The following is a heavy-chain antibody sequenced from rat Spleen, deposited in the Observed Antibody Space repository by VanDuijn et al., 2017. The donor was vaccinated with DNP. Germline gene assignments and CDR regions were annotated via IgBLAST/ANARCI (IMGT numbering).Heavy chain of an antibody. J-gene: IGHJ3*01. CDR1: GYTFTTYY. D-gene: IGHD1-11*01. CDR3: ARGSRVWFAY. CDR2: INMGSGGT. Sequence: QVQLQQSGAELAKPGSSVMISCRASGYTFTTYYIGWIKQTTRQGLEFIGYINMGSGGTNYNEKFKGKATLTVDKSSSTAFMQLNSLTPDDSAVYYCARGSRVWFAYWGQGTLVTVSS. V-gene: IGHV1-43*01.